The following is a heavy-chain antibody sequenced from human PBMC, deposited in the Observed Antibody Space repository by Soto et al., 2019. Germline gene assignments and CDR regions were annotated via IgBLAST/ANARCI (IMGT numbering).Heavy chain of an antibody. CDR1: GYSFTTYW. V-gene: IGHV5-51*01. Sequence: GESLKISCKGSGYSFTTYWIGWVRQMPGKGLEWMGIINPRDSDTRYSPSFQGQVTIPADKSINTAYLQWSSLKASDTAMYYCARPGSSSSDYWGQGTLVTVSS. D-gene: IGHD6-6*01. J-gene: IGHJ4*02. CDR3: ARPGSSSSDY. CDR2: INPRDSDT.